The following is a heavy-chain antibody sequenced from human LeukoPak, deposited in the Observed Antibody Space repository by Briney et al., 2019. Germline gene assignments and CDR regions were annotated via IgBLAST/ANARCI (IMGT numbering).Heavy chain of an antibody. V-gene: IGHV1-2*02. CDR2: VNPNSGDT. CDR1: GYTFTGFY. Sequence: ASVKVSCKASGYTFTGFYIHWVRQAPGQGLEWMGWVNPNSGDTNYAQNFQARVTMTWDTSISTVYLELSRLTSDDTAVYYCARSSLDWYFDLWGRCTLLTVSS. CDR3: ARSSLDWYFDL. J-gene: IGHJ2*01.